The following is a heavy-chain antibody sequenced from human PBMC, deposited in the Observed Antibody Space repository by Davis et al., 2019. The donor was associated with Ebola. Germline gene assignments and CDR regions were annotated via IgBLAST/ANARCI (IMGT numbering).Heavy chain of an antibody. CDR2: INHSGST. V-gene: IGHV4-34*01. CDR3: ARSIIEVPAALGF. J-gene: IGHJ3*01. CDR1: GGSFSGYY. D-gene: IGHD2-2*01. Sequence: SETLSLTCAVYGGSFSGYYWSWIRQPPGKGLEWIGEINHSGSTNYNPSLKSRVTISVDTSKNHFSLKLTSVTAADTAVYYCARSIIEVPAALGFWGQGTMVTIS.